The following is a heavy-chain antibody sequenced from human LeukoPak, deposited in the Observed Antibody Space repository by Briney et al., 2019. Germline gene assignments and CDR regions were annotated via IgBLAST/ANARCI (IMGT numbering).Heavy chain of an antibody. CDR3: ARDPRYSSSVGLGSGY. D-gene: IGHD6-6*01. V-gene: IGHV1-69*04. J-gene: IGHJ4*02. Sequence: SVKVSCKASGGTFSSYAITWVRQAPGQGLEWMGRIIPIVGIANYAQKFQGRVTITADKSTSTAYMELSSLRSEDTAVYYCARDPRYSSSVGLGSGYWGQGTLVTVSS. CDR1: GGTFSSYA. CDR2: IIPIVGIA.